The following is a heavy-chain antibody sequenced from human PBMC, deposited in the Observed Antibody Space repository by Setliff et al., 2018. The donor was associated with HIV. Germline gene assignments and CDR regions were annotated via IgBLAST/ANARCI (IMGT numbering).Heavy chain of an antibody. CDR3: ARRSIVGVTRGFYYYGLDV. V-gene: IGHV4-4*09. Sequence: TSETLSLTCTVSGDSISSYYWSWIRQPPGKGLEWIGYIYISGTTNYNPSLKNRVTMSLDTSKTQVSLRLTSMTAADTAVYYCARRSIVGVTRGFYYYGLDVWGQGTTVTVSS. J-gene: IGHJ6*02. CDR2: IYISGTT. D-gene: IGHD1-26*01. CDR1: GDSISSYY.